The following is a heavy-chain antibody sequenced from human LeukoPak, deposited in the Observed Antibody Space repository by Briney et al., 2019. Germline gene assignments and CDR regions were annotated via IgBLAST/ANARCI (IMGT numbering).Heavy chain of an antibody. CDR1: GFAFSSYS. V-gene: IGHV3-21*01. Sequence: GGSLRLSCAASGFAFSSYSMNWVRQAPGKGLEWVSSISSSSSYIYYADSVKGRFTISRDNAKNSLYLQMNSLRAEDTAVYYCARDSPRHCGGECSKDGDAFDIWGQGTMVTVSS. CDR2: ISSSSSYI. J-gene: IGHJ3*02. D-gene: IGHD2-21*01. CDR3: ARDSPRHCGGECSKDGDAFDI.